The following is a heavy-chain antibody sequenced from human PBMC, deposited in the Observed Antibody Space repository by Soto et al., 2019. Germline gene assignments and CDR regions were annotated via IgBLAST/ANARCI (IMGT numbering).Heavy chain of an antibody. J-gene: IGHJ3*02. CDR3: AKDSVKDIVVVVAADDAFDI. D-gene: IGHD2-15*01. V-gene: IGHV3-23*01. CDR1: GFTCISYA. Sequence: GGSLRVSCAASGFTCISYAMSWVRQAPGKGLEWVSAISGSGGSTYYADSVKGRFTISRDNSKNTLYLQMNSLRAEDTAVYYCAKDSVKDIVVVVAADDAFDIWGQGTMVTVSS. CDR2: ISGSGGST.